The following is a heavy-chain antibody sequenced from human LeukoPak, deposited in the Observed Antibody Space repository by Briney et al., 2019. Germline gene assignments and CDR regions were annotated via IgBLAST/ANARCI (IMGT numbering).Heavy chain of an antibody. D-gene: IGHD3-10*01. CDR2: ISSSSSYI. V-gene: IGHV3-21*01. CDR1: GFTFSSYS. Sequence: GGSLRLSCAASGFTFSSYSMNWVRQAPGKGLEWVSSISSSSSYIYYADSVKGRFTISRDNAKNSLYLQMNSLRAEDTAVYYCARTGITMVRGAKPPDYWGQGTLVTVSS. CDR3: ARTGITMVRGAKPPDY. J-gene: IGHJ4*02.